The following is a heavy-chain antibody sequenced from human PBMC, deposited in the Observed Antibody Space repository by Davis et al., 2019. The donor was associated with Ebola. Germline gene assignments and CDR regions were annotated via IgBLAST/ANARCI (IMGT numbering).Heavy chain of an antibody. CDR1: GGSFSGYY. CDR3: ARRGGAGTAIDY. D-gene: IGHD6-13*01. CDR2: INHSRST. Sequence: SETLSLTCAVYGGSFSGYYWSWIRQPPGTGLEWIGEINHSRSTNYNPSLKSRVTISVDTSKNQFSLRLSSVTAADTAVYYCARRGGAGTAIDYWGQGTLVTVSS. J-gene: IGHJ4*02. V-gene: IGHV4-34*01.